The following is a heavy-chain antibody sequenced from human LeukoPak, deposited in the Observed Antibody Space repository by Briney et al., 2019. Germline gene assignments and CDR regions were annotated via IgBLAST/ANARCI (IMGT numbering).Heavy chain of an antibody. V-gene: IGHV5-51*01. D-gene: IGHD5-24*01. CDR1: GYSFISYW. CDR2: IYPGDSDT. J-gene: IGHJ4*02. Sequence: GESLQISCQGSGYSFISYWIGWVRQLPGKGLEWMEIIYPGDSDTRYSPSVQGQVNISADKSISTAYLQWSSLKTSDTAMYYCARQDGRALYYFDYWGQGALVTVSS. CDR3: ARQDGRALYYFDY.